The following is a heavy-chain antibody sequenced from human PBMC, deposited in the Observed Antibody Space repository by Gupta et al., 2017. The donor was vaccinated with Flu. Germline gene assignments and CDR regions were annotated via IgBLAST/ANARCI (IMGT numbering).Heavy chain of an antibody. CDR3: AKEGGSYFQH. J-gene: IGHJ1*01. CDR1: GFTFNSYA. CDR2: INANGGST. V-gene: IGHV3-23*01. Sequence: EVQLLESGGGLVQPGGSLRLSCADSGFTFNSYAMSMSWVRRAPGKGLEWVSGINANGGSTYYADSVRGRFTISRDNSKNTVYLQMDSLRADDTAVYYCAKEGGSYFQHWGQGTLVTVSS. D-gene: IGHD1-26*01.